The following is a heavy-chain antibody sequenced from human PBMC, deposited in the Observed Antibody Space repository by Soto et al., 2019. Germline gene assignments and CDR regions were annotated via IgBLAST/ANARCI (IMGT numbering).Heavy chain of an antibody. CDR3: AKAGDVVVTYFDV. CDR1: GFTFKTYY. CDR2: ISGSGVNT. D-gene: IGHD2-21*01. Sequence: GGSLRLSGAASGFTFKTYYMTWVRQAQGKGLEWVSTISGSGVNTFYADSVKGRFTISRDNSKNMLYLQMNSLRVEDTALYYCAKAGDVVVTYFDVLGQGILVTVSS. J-gene: IGHJ5*02. V-gene: IGHV3-23*01.